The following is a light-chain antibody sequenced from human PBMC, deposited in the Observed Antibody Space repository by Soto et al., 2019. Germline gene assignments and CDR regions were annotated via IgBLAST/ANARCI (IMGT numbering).Light chain of an antibody. CDR3: QHYGGSTLYS. CDR2: GAS. V-gene: IGKV3-20*01. Sequence: EIVLTQSPGTLSLSPGEGATLSCRASQSVRSNYLAWYQQKPGQAPRLLIYGASSRATGIPDRFSGSGSGTDFTLTISRLDPEDFAVYYCQHYGGSTLYSFGQGTKLEIK. J-gene: IGKJ2*01. CDR1: QSVRSNY.